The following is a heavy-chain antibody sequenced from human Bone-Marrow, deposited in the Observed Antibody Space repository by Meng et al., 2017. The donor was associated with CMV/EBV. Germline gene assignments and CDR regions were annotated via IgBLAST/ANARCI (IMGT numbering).Heavy chain of an antibody. CDR2: ISSSSSYI. Sequence: GESLKISCAASGFTFSSYSMNWVRQAPGKGLEWVSSISSSSSYIYYADSVKGRFTISRDNAKNSLYLQMNSLRAEDTAVYYCARDLIYVDTAIRGLFYYYYGMDVWGQGTTVTVSS. J-gene: IGHJ6*02. D-gene: IGHD5-18*01. V-gene: IGHV3-21*01. CDR1: GFTFSSYS. CDR3: ARDLIYVDTAIRGLFYYYYGMDV.